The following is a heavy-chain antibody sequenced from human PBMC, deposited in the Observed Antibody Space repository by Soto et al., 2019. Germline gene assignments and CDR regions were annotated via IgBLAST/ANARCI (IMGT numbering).Heavy chain of an antibody. Sequence: SETLSLTCTVSGGSISSSSYYWGWIRQPPGKGLEWIGSIYYSGSTYYNPSLKSRVTISVDTSKNQFSLKLSSVTAADTAVYYCARHPVDTAMVGTYGMDVWGQGTTVTVS. CDR2: IYYSGST. D-gene: IGHD5-18*01. V-gene: IGHV4-39*01. CDR1: GGSISSSSYY. J-gene: IGHJ6*02. CDR3: ARHPVDTAMVGTYGMDV.